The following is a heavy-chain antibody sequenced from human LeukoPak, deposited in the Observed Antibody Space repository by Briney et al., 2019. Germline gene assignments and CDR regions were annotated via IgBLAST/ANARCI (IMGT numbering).Heavy chain of an antibody. CDR3: ARETYGAFDI. J-gene: IGHJ3*02. V-gene: IGHV3-74*01. CDR2: IKSDGSTT. Sequence: GGSLRLSCAASGFTFSSYGMSWVRQAPGKGLEWVSRIKSDGSTTTYADSVKGRFTISRDNAKNTLYLQMNSLRAEDTAVYYCARETYGAFDIWGQGTMVTVSS. CDR1: GFTFSSYG. D-gene: IGHD4-17*01.